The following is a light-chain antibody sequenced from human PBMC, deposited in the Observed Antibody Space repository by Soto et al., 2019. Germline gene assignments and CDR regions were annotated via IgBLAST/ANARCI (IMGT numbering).Light chain of an antibody. CDR1: QSVNSN. CDR2: GAS. J-gene: IGKJ1*01. V-gene: IGKV3D-15*01. Sequence: EIVMTQSPATLSVSPGERATLSCRASQSVNSNLAWYQQKSGQAPRLLIYGASTRATGIPDRFSGSGSGTEFTLTISSLQSEDFAVYYCQQYNNWPPWTFGQGTKVEIK. CDR3: QQYNNWPPWT.